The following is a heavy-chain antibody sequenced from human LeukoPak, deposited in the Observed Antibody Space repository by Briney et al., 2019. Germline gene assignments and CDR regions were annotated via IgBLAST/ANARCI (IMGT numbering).Heavy chain of an antibody. D-gene: IGHD3-10*01. V-gene: IGHV1-2*02. J-gene: IGHJ6*03. CDR1: GYTFTGYY. Sequence: GASVKVSCKASGYTFTGYYMHWVRQAPGQGLEWMGWINPNSSGTNYAQKFQGRVTMTRDTSISTAYMELSRLRSDDTAVYYCARVRGFGESYYYYMDVWGKGTTVTVSS. CDR2: INPNSSGT. CDR3: ARVRGFGESYYYYMDV.